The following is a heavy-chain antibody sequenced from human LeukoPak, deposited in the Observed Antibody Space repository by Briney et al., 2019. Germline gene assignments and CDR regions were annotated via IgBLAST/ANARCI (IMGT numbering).Heavy chain of an antibody. CDR1: GGTFSSYA. Sequence: SVKVSCKASGGTFSSYAISWVRQAPGQGLEWMGEIIPIFGTANYAQKFQGRVTITADESTSTAYMELSSLRSEDTAVYYCATVYYDFWSAPIGYFDYWGQGTLVTVSS. V-gene: IGHV1-69*13. D-gene: IGHD3-3*01. CDR2: IIPIFGTA. CDR3: ATVYYDFWSAPIGYFDY. J-gene: IGHJ4*02.